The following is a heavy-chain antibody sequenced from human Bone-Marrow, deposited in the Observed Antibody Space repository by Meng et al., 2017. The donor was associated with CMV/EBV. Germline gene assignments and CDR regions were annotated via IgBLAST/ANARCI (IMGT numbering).Heavy chain of an antibody. D-gene: IGHD2-2*02. CDR1: GYTFTSYE. CDR3: ARVLKGYCSRTSCYTLGY. V-gene: IGHV1-8*03. Sequence: ASVKVSCKASGYTFTSYEINWVRQATGQGLEWMGWMNPNSGNTGYAQKFQGRVTITRNTSISTAYMELSSLRSEDTAVYYCARVLKGYCSRTSCYTLGYWGQGTLVTVSS. J-gene: IGHJ4*02. CDR2: MNPNSGNT.